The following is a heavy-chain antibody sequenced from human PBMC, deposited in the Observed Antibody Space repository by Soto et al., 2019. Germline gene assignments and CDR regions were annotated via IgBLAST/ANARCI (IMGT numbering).Heavy chain of an antibody. D-gene: IGHD7-27*01. CDR3: ARKAWVRFDY. V-gene: IGHV4-4*02. CDR1: GDSMTRSVW. CDR2: VFHTGNT. J-gene: IGHJ4*02. Sequence: LSLTCTVSGDSMTRSVWWTWVRQPPGKGLEWIGEVFHTGNTNYNPSLKSRVTMSVDKSTNEFSLKVTSVTAADTAIYYCARKAWVRFDYWGQGAMVTVSS.